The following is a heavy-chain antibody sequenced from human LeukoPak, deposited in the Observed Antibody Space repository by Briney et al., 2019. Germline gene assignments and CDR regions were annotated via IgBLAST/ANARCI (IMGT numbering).Heavy chain of an antibody. D-gene: IGHD3-10*01. Sequence: NPGGSLRLSCAASGFTFSSYEMNWVRQAPGKGLEWVSSISSSSSYIYYADSVKGRFTISRDNAKNSLYLQMNSLRAEDTAVYYCARDRNYYGSGGYQFDYWGQGTLVTVSS. CDR3: ARDRNYYGSGGYQFDY. J-gene: IGHJ4*02. CDR2: ISSSSSYI. V-gene: IGHV3-21*01. CDR1: GFTFSSYE.